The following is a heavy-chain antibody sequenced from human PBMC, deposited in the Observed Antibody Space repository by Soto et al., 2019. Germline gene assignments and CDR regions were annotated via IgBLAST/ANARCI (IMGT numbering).Heavy chain of an antibody. D-gene: IGHD4-4*01. J-gene: IGHJ3*02. CDR3: ARVTKWSPTEGFDN. Sequence: ASVKVSCKASGYTFSNYGINWVRQAPGQGLEWMGWISASNGNTNYAQKLQGRVTMTTDTSTTTAYMELRSLRPDDTAVYYCARVTKWSPTEGFDNWGQGTMVTV. CDR2: ISASNGNT. CDR1: GYTFSNYG. V-gene: IGHV1-18*01.